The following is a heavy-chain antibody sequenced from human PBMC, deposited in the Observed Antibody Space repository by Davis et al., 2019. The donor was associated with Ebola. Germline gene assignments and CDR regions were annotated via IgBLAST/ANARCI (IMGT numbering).Heavy chain of an antibody. D-gene: IGHD1-14*01. J-gene: IGHJ4*01. CDR3: ATKFPGTTWPDLHY. V-gene: IGHV4-59*12. CDR2: IYYTGGT. CDR1: GGSISNYY. Sequence: MPPETLSLTCTISGGSISNYYWTWIRQPPGKGLEWIGNIYYTGGTHSSPSLKSRVTFFIDTSKDEFSLIVTSVTAADTAFYYCATKFPGTTWPDLHYWGQGISVTVSS.